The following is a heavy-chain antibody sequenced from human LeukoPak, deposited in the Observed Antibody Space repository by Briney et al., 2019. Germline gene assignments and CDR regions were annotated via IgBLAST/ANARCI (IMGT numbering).Heavy chain of an antibody. CDR3: ARDQGPYDYVWGSYRAHYYYYGMDV. V-gene: IGHV3-33*01. CDR2: IWYDGSNK. Sequence: GGSLRLSCAASGFTFSSYGMPWVRQAPGKGLEWVAVIWYDGSNKYYADSVKGRFTISRDNSKNTLYLQMNSLRAEDTAVYYCARDQGPYDYVWGSYRAHYYYYGMDVWGQGTTVTVSS. J-gene: IGHJ6*02. D-gene: IGHD3-16*02. CDR1: GFTFSSYG.